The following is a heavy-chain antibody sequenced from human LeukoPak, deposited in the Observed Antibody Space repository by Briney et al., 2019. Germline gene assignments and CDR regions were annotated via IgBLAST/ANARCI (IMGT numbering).Heavy chain of an antibody. CDR2: ISPYNGNR. V-gene: IGHV1-18*01. Sequence: ASVKVSCKASGYTFTSYGISWVRQAPGQGLEWMGWISPYNGNRNYAQKLRDRVTMTTDTSTSTAYMELTSLRSDDTAVYYCARGPGGYYDSSGPLDYWGQGTLVTVSS. J-gene: IGHJ4*02. CDR3: ARGPGGYYDSSGPLDY. D-gene: IGHD3-22*01. CDR1: GYTFTSYG.